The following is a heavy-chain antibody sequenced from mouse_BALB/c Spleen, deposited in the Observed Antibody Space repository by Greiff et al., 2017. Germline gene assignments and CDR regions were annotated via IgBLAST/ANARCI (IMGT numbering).Heavy chain of an antibody. V-gene: IGHV5-12-2*01. Sequence: EVKLMESGGGLVQPGGSLKLSCAASGFTFSSYTMSWVRQTPEKRLEWVAYISNGGGSTYYPDTVKGRFTISRDNAKNTLYLQMSSLKSEDTAMYYCARQNWDWFAYWGQGTLVTVSA. J-gene: IGHJ3*01. CDR3: ARQNWDWFAY. D-gene: IGHD4-1*01. CDR1: GFTFSSYT. CDR2: ISNGGGST.